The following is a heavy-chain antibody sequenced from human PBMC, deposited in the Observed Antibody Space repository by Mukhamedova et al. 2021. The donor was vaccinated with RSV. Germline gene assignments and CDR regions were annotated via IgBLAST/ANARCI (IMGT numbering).Heavy chain of an antibody. CDR3: AKDGYGSADY. CDR2: GSGDRT. Sequence: GSGDRTYYTDSVKGRFTISKDNSKNTVYLQMNSPRVEDTAVYYCAKDGYGSADYWCQGTLVTVSS. J-gene: IGHJ4*02. V-gene: IGHV3-23*01. D-gene: IGHD3-10*01.